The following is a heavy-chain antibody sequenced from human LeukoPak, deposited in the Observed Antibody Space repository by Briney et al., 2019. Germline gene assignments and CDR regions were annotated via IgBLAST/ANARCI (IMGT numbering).Heavy chain of an antibody. D-gene: IGHD3-10*01. CDR1: GGSFSGYY. V-gene: IGHV4-34*01. CDR2: INHSGST. J-gene: IGHJ6*03. CDR3: ARGSGWGNYYYYMDV. Sequence: SETLSLTCAVYGGSFSGYYWSWLRQPPGKGLEWIGEINHSGSTNYNPSLKSRVTISVDTSKNQFSLKLSSVTAADTAVYYCARGSGWGNYYYYMDVWGKGTTVTVSS.